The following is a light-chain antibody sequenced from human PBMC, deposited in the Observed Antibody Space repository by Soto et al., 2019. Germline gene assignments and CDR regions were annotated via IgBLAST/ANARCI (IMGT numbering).Light chain of an antibody. V-gene: IGKV3-20*01. CDR2: GAS. CDR1: QSVSSTY. CDR3: HQYGSSRHT. J-gene: IGKJ2*01. Sequence: EIVLTQSPGTLSLSPGERATLSCRASQSVSSTYLAWYRHNPGQAPRLLIYGASSRAAGIPDRFSGSGSGTDFTLTISRLEPEDRAVYYCHQYGSSRHTFGQGTKVEIK.